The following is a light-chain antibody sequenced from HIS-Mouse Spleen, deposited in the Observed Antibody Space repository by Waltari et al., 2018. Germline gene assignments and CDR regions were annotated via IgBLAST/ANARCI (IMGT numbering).Light chain of an antibody. CDR2: KDS. CDR1: ALPKQH. V-gene: IGLV3-25*03. J-gene: IGLJ2*01. CDR3: QSADSSGTYHVV. Sequence: SYELTQPPSVSVSPGQTARITCSGDALPKQHAYWYQKKPGQAPVLVIYKDSERPSGIPERFSGSSSRTTVTLTISGVQAEDEADYYCQSADSSGTYHVVFGGGTKLTVL.